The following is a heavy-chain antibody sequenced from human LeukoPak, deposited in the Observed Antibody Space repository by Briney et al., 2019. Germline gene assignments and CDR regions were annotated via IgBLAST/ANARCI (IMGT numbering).Heavy chain of an antibody. Sequence: PGGSLRLSCAASGFTFSSDSMNWVRQAPAQGLEWVSSISSSSSYIYYADSVKGRFTISRDNAKNSLYLQMNSLRAEDTAVYYCAFKPSYGYLPYWGQGTLVTVSS. CDR3: AFKPSYGYLPY. V-gene: IGHV3-21*01. CDR1: GFTFSSDS. D-gene: IGHD5-18*01. J-gene: IGHJ4*02. CDR2: ISSSSSYI.